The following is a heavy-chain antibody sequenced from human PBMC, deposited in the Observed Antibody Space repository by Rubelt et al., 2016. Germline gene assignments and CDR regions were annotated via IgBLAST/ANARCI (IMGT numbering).Heavy chain of an antibody. CDR1: GGSFNVYY. D-gene: IGHD2-2*01. CDR2: LYYGGRT. Sequence: QVQLQESGPGLVKPSETLSLTCTVSGGSFNVYYWTWIRQPPGTGLEWIGYLYYGGRTDYNPSLKSRVTMSVDTSKNQFSLKLSSVTAADTAVYYCARGGASSKYFDSWGQGTLVAVSS. V-gene: IGHV4-59*01. J-gene: IGHJ4*02. CDR3: ARGGASSKYFDS.